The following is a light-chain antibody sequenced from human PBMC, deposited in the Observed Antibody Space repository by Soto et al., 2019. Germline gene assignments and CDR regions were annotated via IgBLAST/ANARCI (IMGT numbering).Light chain of an antibody. CDR1: SSDVGGYNY. CDR3: SSYTSSSTLKV. CDR2: DVS. J-gene: IGLJ2*01. V-gene: IGLV2-14*01. Sequence: QSALTQPASVSGSPGQSITISCTGTSSDVGGYNYVSWYQQHPGKAPKLMSYDVSNRPSGVSNRFSGSKSGNTASLTISGLQAEDEADYYVSSYTSSSTLKVFGGGTKLTVL.